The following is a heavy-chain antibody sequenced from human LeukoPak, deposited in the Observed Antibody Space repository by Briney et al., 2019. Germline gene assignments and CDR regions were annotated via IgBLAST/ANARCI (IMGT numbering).Heavy chain of an antibody. CDR3: ARGRSIYYYGSGSYRVRFWFDP. D-gene: IGHD3-10*01. J-gene: IGHJ5*02. Sequence: SETLSLTCTVSGGSISSSSYYWGWIRQPPGKGLEWIGSIYYSGSTYYNPSLKSRVTISVDTSKNQFSLKLSSVTAADTAVYYCARGRSIYYYGSGSYRVRFWFDPWGQGTLVTVSS. CDR2: IYYSGST. V-gene: IGHV4-39*01. CDR1: GGSISSSSYY.